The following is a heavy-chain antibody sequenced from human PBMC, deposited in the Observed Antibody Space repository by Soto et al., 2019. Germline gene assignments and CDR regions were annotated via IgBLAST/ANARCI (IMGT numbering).Heavy chain of an antibody. Sequence: PGGSLRLSCAASVFTFSSYAMSCVRQAPGKGLEWVSAISGSGGSTYYADSVKGRFTISRYNSKNTLYLQMNSLRAEDTAVYYCATPTYQLLRPMYYYYGMDVWGQGTTVTVSS. D-gene: IGHD2-2*01. J-gene: IGHJ6*02. CDR2: ISGSGGST. CDR3: ATPTYQLLRPMYYYYGMDV. V-gene: IGHV3-23*01. CDR1: VFTFSSYA.